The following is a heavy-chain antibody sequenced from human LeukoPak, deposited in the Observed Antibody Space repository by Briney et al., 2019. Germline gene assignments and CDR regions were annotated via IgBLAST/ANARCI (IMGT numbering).Heavy chain of an antibody. J-gene: IGHJ4*02. CDR3: ARWVDLTVY. D-gene: IGHD3-9*01. CDR2: FDHTGTT. V-gene: IGHV4-39*01. CDR1: GGSISSSDYY. Sequence: SETLSLTCTVSGGSISSSDYYWGWIRQPPGKGLEWIGSFDHTGTTYYNPSLKSRVTTSVDTSNNQFSLRLSSVTAADTAVYYCARWVDLTVYWGQGTLVTVSS.